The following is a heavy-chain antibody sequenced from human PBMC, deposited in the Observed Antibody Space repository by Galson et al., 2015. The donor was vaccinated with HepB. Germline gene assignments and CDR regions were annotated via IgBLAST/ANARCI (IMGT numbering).Heavy chain of an antibody. Sequence: SLRLSCAASGFTFSSYGMHWVRQAPGKGLEWVAVISYDGSNKYYADSVKGRFTISRDNSKNTLYLQMNSLRAEDTAVYYCAKDSSQRGGWGELLGYYYGMDVWGQGTTVTVSS. CDR2: ISYDGSNK. CDR1: GFTFSSYG. CDR3: AKDSSQRGGWGELLGYYYGMDV. D-gene: IGHD1-26*01. V-gene: IGHV3-30*18. J-gene: IGHJ6*02.